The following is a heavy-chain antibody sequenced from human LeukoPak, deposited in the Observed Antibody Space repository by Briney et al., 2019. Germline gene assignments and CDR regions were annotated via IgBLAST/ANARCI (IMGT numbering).Heavy chain of an antibody. CDR1: GFTFSSCA. CDR3: ARGKQWLGN. Sequence: GGSLRLSCAASGFTFSSCAMSWVRQAPGKGLEWVANIKQDGSEKYYVDSVKGRFTISRDNAKNSLYLQMNSLRAEDTAVYYCARGKQWLGNWGQGTLVTVSS. J-gene: IGHJ4*02. CDR2: IKQDGSEK. D-gene: IGHD6-19*01. V-gene: IGHV3-7*01.